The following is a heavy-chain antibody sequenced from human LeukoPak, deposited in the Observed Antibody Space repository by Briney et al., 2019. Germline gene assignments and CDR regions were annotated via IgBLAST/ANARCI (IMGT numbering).Heavy chain of an antibody. CDR3: ARHIAVGEDV. J-gene: IGHJ6*02. CDR2: IYYTGST. CDR1: GGFISSDY. Sequence: SETLSLTCTVSGGFISSDYWSWLRQPPGKGLEWIGYIYYTGSTTYYPSLKSRLTISLDTSKNQFSLKLTSVTAADTAVYYCARHIAVGEDVWGQGTTVTVFS. V-gene: IGHV4-59*01. D-gene: IGHD6-19*01.